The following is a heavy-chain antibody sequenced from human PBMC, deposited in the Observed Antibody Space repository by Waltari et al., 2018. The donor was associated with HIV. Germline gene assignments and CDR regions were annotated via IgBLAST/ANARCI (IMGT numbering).Heavy chain of an antibody. V-gene: IGHV3-48*04. CDR2: ISSSSSSI. CDR3: ARDRNDFWSGSPPWYFDL. D-gene: IGHD3-3*01. CDR1: GFTFSSYR. J-gene: IGHJ2*01. Sequence: EVQLVESGGGLVQPGGSLRLSCSASGFTFSSYRMNWVRQATGTGLEWVSYISSSSSSIFYADSVKGRFTISRDNAKNSLYLQMNSLRAEDTAVYYCARDRNDFWSGSPPWYFDLWGRGTLVTVSS.